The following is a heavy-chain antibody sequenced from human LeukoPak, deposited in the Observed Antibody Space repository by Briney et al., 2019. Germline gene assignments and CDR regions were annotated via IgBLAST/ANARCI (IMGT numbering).Heavy chain of an antibody. V-gene: IGHV1-2*02. CDR3: AGEPYYYDSSGYYRS. CDR2: INPNSGGT. D-gene: IGHD3-22*01. CDR1: GYTFTGYY. Sequence: ASVKVSCKASGYTFTGYYMHWVRQAPGQGLEWMGWINPNSGGTNYAQKLQGRVTMTTDTSTSTAYMELRSLRSDDTAVYYCAGEPYYYDSSGYYRSWGQGTLVTVSS. J-gene: IGHJ5*02.